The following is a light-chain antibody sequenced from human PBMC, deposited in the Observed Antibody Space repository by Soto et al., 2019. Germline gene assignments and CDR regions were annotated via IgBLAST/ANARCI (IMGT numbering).Light chain of an antibody. V-gene: IGLV2-8*01. Sequence: QSALTQPPSASGSPGQSVTISCTGTSSDVGGYNYVSWYQQYPGKVPKLMVYEVNKRPSGVPDRFSVSKSGNTDSLTVSGLQADDEADYYCTSYAGGNNVFGTGTKVTVL. CDR1: SSDVGGYNY. CDR2: EVN. J-gene: IGLJ1*01. CDR3: TSYAGGNNV.